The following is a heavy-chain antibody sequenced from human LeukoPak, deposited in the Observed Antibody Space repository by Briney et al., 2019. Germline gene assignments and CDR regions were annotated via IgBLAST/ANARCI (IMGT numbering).Heavy chain of an antibody. CDR1: GGTFSSYA. CDR2: IIPIFGTP. V-gene: IGHV1-69*05. D-gene: IGHD2-15*01. J-gene: IGHJ4*02. Sequence: SVKVSCKASGGTFSSYAISWVRQAPGQGLEWMGGIIPIFGTPNYAQKFLGRVTITTDESTSTAYMELSSLRSEDTAVYYCARDCSGGSCVFDSWGQGTLVTVSS. CDR3: ARDCSGGSCVFDS.